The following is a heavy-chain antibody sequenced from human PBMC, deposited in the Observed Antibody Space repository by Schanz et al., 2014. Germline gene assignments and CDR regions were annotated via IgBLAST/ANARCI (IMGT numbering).Heavy chain of an antibody. CDR2: IRSSSTPI. Sequence: VQVVQSGGGWVQPGGSLRLSCAASGFTFSDYSMNWVRQAPGKGPEWVSYIRSSSTPIYYADSVKGRFTISRDNAKNSLYLQMNSLRAEDTAVYYCAKSDAFDIWGQGTLVTVSS. CDR3: AKSDAFDI. J-gene: IGHJ3*02. CDR1: GFTFSDYS. V-gene: IGHV3-48*01.